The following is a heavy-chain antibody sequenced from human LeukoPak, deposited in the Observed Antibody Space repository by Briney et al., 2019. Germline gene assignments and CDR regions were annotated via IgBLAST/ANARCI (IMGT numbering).Heavy chain of an antibody. CDR2: IYSGSSTI. CDR1: GFTFSSYE. D-gene: IGHD1-20*01. Sequence: GGSLRLSCAASGFTFSSYEMNWVRQTPGKGLEWISYIYSGSSTIHYADSVKGRFTISRDNAKNSLYLQMNSLRDEDTAVYYCARDHNYCFDYWGQGTVVTVSS. V-gene: IGHV3-48*02. J-gene: IGHJ4*02. CDR3: ARDHNYCFDY.